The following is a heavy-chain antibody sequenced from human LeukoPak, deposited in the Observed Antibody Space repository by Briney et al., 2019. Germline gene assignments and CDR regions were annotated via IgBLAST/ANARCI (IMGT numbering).Heavy chain of an antibody. J-gene: IGHJ5*02. CDR2: ITSNGDTT. CDR3: VKDDSYYYDSGGRDP. D-gene: IGHD3-22*01. Sequence: GGSLRLSCSASGFTFSSYIMHWARQAPGKGLEYVSAITSNGDTTYYADSVKGRVTISRDNSKNTLYLQMSSLRAEDTAVYYCVKDDSYYYDSGGRDPWGQGTLVTVSS. CDR1: GFTFSSYI. V-gene: IGHV3-64D*09.